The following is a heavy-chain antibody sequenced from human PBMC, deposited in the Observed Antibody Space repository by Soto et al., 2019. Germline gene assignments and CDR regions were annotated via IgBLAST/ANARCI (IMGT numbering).Heavy chain of an antibody. V-gene: IGHV1-2*02. CDR2: LNPNSGGT. CDR1: GYTFTSYY. D-gene: IGHD1-1*01. J-gene: IGHJ6*02. CDR3: ARGWSTYYYYGMDV. Sequence: GASVKVSCKASGYTFTSYYMHWVRQAPGQGLERMGWLNPNSGGTNYAQKFQGRVTMTRDTSISTADMELSRLRSDDTAVYYCARGWSTYYYYGMDVWGQGTTVTVSS.